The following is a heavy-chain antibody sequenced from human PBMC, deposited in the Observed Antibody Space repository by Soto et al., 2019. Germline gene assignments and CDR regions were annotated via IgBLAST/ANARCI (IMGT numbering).Heavy chain of an antibody. V-gene: IGHV4-59*01. CDR3: AIMDSSDYYRIDS. D-gene: IGHD3-22*01. CDR2: MSYTGRT. Sequence: QVQLQESGPGLARPSETLSLSCSVCSGSLSGVYWSWLRQPPGKGLEWIGYMSYTGRTDYNPSLKGRVTISVDTAKIHFFLNLRSVTSADTAVYYCAIMDSSDYYRIDSWGQGTMVTVSS. J-gene: IGHJ4*02. CDR1: SGSLSGVY.